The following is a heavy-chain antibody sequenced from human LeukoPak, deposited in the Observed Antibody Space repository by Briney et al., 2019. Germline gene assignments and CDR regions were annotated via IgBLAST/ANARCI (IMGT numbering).Heavy chain of an antibody. D-gene: IGHD3-22*01. V-gene: IGHV4-30-4*01. J-gene: IGHJ1*01. CDR3: ARAEAQTYDSSGYGYFQH. CDR1: GGSISSGDYY. CDR2: IYYSGST. Sequence: SETLSLTCTVSGGSISSGDYYWSWIRQPPGKGLEWIGYIYYSGSTYYNPSLKSRVTISVDTSKNQFSLKLSSVTAADTAVYYCARAEAQTYDSSGYGYFQHWGQGTLVTVSS.